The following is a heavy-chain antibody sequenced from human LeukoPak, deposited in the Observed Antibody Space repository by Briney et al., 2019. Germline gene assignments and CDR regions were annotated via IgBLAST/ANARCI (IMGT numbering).Heavy chain of an antibody. Sequence: GGSLRLSCAASGFTFSSYSMNWVRQAPGKGLGWVSSISSSSSYIYYADSVKGRFTISRDNAKNSLYLQMNSLRAEDTAVYYCASWGSGYYDILTGYRDAFDIWGQGTMVTVSS. CDR2: ISSSSSYI. CDR3: ASWGSGYYDILTGYRDAFDI. J-gene: IGHJ3*02. CDR1: GFTFSSYS. V-gene: IGHV3-21*01. D-gene: IGHD3-9*01.